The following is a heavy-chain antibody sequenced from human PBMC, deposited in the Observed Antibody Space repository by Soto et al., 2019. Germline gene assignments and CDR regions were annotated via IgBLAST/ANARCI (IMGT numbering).Heavy chain of an antibody. Sequence: PGESLKISCSASGFTFKSHAMHWVRQAPGKGLEYVSSIHTGGETTFYADAVKGRFIVSRDNSNNTLDLQMTSLKYEDSGVYYCVKGRAKHCSGRTCCLWIVLWGQGTTVNVSS. CDR3: VKGRAKHCSGRTCCLWIVL. D-gene: IGHD6-19*01. V-gene: IGHV3-64D*06. J-gene: IGHJ6*02. CDR1: GFTFKSHA. CDR2: IHTGGETT.